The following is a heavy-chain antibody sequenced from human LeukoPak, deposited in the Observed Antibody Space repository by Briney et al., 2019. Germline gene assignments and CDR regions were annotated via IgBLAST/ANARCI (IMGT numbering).Heavy chain of an antibody. V-gene: IGHV4-39*01. CDR1: GGSISSSSYY. J-gene: IGHJ4*02. CDR3: ARGSYTSTWF. Sequence: PSETLSLTCTVSGGSISSSSYYWGWIRQPPGTGLEWIGSIYYSGSTYYNPSLKSRVTISVDTSKNQFSLKLSSVTAADTAVYYCARGSYTSTWFWGQGTLVTVSS. CDR2: IYYSGST. D-gene: IGHD6-13*01.